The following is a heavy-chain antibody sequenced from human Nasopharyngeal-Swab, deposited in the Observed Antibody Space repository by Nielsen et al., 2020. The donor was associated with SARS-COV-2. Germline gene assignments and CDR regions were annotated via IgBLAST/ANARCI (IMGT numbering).Heavy chain of an antibody. CDR2: ISGSDHTT. V-gene: IGHV3-23*01. J-gene: IGHJ4*02. CDR3: ARGTTVTSASGY. Sequence: GESLKISCAASGFTFRSYAISWVRQAPGKGLEWVSVISGSDHTTYYADSVKGRFTISRDNSKNTLYLQMNSLRAEDMTVYYCARGTTVTSASGYWGQGTLVTVSS. D-gene: IGHD4-17*01. CDR1: GFTFRSYA.